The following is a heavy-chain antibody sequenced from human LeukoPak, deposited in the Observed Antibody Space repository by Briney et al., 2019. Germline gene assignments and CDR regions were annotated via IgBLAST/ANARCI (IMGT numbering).Heavy chain of an antibody. CDR2: INPNSGGT. V-gene: IGHV1-2*02. J-gene: IGHJ5*02. CDR1: GYTFTGYY. D-gene: IGHD6-6*01. Sequence: ASVKVSCKASGYTFTGYYMHWLRQAPGQGLEWMGWINPNSGGTNYAQKFQGRVTMTRDTSISTAYMELSRLRSDDTAVYYYARGLYSSSSHNWFDPWGQGTLVTVSS. CDR3: ARGLYSSSSHNWFDP.